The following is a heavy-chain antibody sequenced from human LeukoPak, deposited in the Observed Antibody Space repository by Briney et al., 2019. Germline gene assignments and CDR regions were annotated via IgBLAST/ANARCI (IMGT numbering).Heavy chain of an antibody. V-gene: IGHV3-7*01. J-gene: IGHJ4*02. CDR3: ARAGGNYYDREDDY. CDR1: GFTFSSYW. D-gene: IGHD3-22*01. CDR2: IKQDGSEK. Sequence: GESLKISCAASGFTFSSYWMSWVRQAPGKGLEWVANIKQDGSEKYYVDSVKGRFTISRDNAENSLYLQMNSLRAEDTAVYYCARAGGNYYDREDDYWGQGTLVTVSS.